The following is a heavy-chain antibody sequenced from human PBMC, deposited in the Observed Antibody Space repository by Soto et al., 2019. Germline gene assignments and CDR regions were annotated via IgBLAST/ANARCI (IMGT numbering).Heavy chain of an antibody. CDR3: ARGLFSENYYSGGWYYFDY. CDR1: GGSFSGYY. J-gene: IGHJ4*02. D-gene: IGHD1-26*01. Sequence: QVQLQQWGAGLLKPSETLSLTCAVYGGSFSGYYWTWIRQSPGKGLEWIGQINHSGSTTYNPSLKGPSPKSPTTSQNPFSLELSSVTAADTAVYYCARGLFSENYYSGGWYYFDYWGQGTLVTVSS. V-gene: IGHV4-34*01. CDR2: INHSGST.